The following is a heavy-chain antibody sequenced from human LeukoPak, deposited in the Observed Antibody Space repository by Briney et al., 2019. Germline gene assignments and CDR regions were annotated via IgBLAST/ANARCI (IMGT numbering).Heavy chain of an antibody. CDR3: ARVSSTSYYFDY. CDR2: IKLDGSEK. Sequence: GGSLRLSCAASGFTSSSYWMSWVRQAPGKGLEWVANIKLDGSEKYYVDSVKGRFTISRDNAKNSLYLQMNSLRAEDTAVYYCARVSSTSYYFDYWGQGTLVTVSS. D-gene: IGHD6-6*01. J-gene: IGHJ4*02. V-gene: IGHV3-7*04. CDR1: GFTSSSYW.